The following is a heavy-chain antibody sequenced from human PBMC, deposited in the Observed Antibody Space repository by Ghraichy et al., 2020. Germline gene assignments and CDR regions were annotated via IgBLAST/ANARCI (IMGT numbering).Heavy chain of an antibody. V-gene: IGHV4-39*07. D-gene: IGHD3-22*01. CDR3: ARHKYYYDTPDDN. CDR1: GDSISSSYYY. J-gene: IGHJ4*02. Sequence: SETLSLTCSVSGDSISSSYYYWGWVRQPPGKGLEWIASVHYSGSTYYNLSLKSRVSISVDRSKNQFSLRLSSVTAADTALYYCARHKYYYDTPDDNWGQGTLVTVSS. CDR2: VHYSGST.